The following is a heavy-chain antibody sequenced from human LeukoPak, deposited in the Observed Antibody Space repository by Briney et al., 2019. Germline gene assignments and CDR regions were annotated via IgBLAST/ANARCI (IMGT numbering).Heavy chain of an antibody. CDR3: ARIGAGSSRDY. V-gene: IGHV3-23*01. Sequence: GGSLRLSCAASGFTFSSYAMSWVRQAPGKGLEWVSGISGSGGSTYYADSLKGRFTISRDNAKNSLYLQMNSLRAEDKAVYYCARIGAGSSRDYWGQGTLVTVSS. J-gene: IGHJ4*02. CDR2: ISGSGGST. CDR1: GFTFSSYA. D-gene: IGHD6-13*01.